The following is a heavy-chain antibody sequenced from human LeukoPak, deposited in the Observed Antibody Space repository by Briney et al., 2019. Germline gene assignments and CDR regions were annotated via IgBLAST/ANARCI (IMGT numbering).Heavy chain of an antibody. CDR3: ARDELRNWFDP. Sequence: GGSLRLSCAASGFTFSSYAMSWVRQAPGKGLEWVSAISGSGGSTYYADSVKGRFTISRDNAKNSLYLQMNSLRAEDTAVYYCARDELRNWFDPWGQGTLVTVSS. J-gene: IGHJ5*02. CDR2: ISGSGGST. CDR1: GFTFSSYA. V-gene: IGHV3-23*01. D-gene: IGHD3-10*01.